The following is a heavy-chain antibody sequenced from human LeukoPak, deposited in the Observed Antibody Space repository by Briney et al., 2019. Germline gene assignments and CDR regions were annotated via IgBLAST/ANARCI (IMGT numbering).Heavy chain of an antibody. D-gene: IGHD4-17*01. V-gene: IGHV3-23*01. Sequence: GGSLRLSCAASGFTFSSYAMTWVRQAPGKGLEWVSGISGSGGTIYYADSVKGRFTISRDNSKNTLYLQMNSLRAGDTAVYYCAKDPNGDYFGAFDMWGQGTMVTVSS. J-gene: IGHJ3*02. CDR1: GFTFSSYA. CDR3: AKDPNGDYFGAFDM. CDR2: ISGSGGTI.